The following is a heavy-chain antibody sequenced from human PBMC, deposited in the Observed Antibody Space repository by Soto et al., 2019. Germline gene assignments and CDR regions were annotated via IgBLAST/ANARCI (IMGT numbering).Heavy chain of an antibody. CDR2: IYYSGST. J-gene: IGHJ6*02. Sequence: SETLSLTCTASGGSISSYYWSWIRQPPGKGLEWIGYIYYSGSTNYNPSLKSRVTISVDTSKNQFSLKLSSVTAADTAVYYCARHPSSSYYYYGMDVWGQGTTVTVSS. CDR3: ARHPSSSYYYYGMDV. D-gene: IGHD6-6*01. V-gene: IGHV4-59*01. CDR1: GGSISSYY.